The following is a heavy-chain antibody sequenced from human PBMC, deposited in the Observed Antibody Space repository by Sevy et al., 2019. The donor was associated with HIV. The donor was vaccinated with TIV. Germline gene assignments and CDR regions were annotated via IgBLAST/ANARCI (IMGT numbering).Heavy chain of an antibody. Sequence: GGSLRLSCAASGFTFNTHAMHWVRQAPGKGLEWVAVISYAGSATYYTDSGKGRFTISRDNSKNKLYLEMTSLRVEDTAVYYCTSDSGYDPNYVPGHYWGQGTPVTVSS. D-gene: IGHD4-4*01. CDR2: ISYAGSAT. V-gene: IGHV3-30*04. CDR1: GFTFNTHA. J-gene: IGHJ4*02. CDR3: TSDSGYDPNYVPGHY.